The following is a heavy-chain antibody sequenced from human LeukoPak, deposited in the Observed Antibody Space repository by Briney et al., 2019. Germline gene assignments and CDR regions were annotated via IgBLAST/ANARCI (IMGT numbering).Heavy chain of an antibody. CDR3: TSRRRSGGYFDY. Sequence: GGSLRLSCAASGFTFSNAWMSWVRQAPGKGLEWLGRIKSKTDGGTADYAAPVKGRFTISRDDSKNTLYLQMNSLKTEDTAVYYCTSRRRSGGYFDYWGQGTLVTVSS. CDR1: GFTFSNAW. J-gene: IGHJ4*02. CDR2: IKSKTDGGTA. V-gene: IGHV3-15*01. D-gene: IGHD2-15*01.